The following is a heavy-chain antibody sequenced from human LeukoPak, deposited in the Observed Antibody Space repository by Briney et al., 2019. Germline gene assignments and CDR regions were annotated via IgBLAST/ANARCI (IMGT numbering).Heavy chain of an antibody. Sequence: GGSLRLSCAASGFTFSSYGMHWVRQAPGKGLEWVSAISGSGGSTYYADSVKGRFTISRDNSKNTLYLQMNSLRAEDTAVYYCAKDSSSSWYFGHDAFDIWGQGTMVTVSS. V-gene: IGHV3-23*01. CDR1: GFTFSSYG. CDR3: AKDSSSSWYFGHDAFDI. D-gene: IGHD6-13*01. CDR2: ISGSGGST. J-gene: IGHJ3*02.